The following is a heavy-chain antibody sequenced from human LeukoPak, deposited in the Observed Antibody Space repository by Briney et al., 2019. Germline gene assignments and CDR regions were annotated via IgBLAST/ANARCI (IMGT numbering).Heavy chain of an antibody. CDR3: AGCSTVTTYYYSYYMDI. Sequence: GGSLRLSCAGSEFTFSNYWMSWVRLAPGKGMEWVANIKQDGSGTYYVDSVKGRFTISRDNAKNSLYLQVNSLRAEDTAVYYCAGCSTVTTYYYSYYMDIWGKGTTVTVSS. V-gene: IGHV3-7*01. CDR1: EFTFSNYW. CDR2: IKQDGSGT. J-gene: IGHJ6*03. D-gene: IGHD4-17*01.